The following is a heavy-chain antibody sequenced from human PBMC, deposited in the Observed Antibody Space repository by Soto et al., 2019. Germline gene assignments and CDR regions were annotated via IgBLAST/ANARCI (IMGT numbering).Heavy chain of an antibody. CDR1: GFTFSSYW. D-gene: IGHD3-22*01. CDR3: AREETYYYDSSGYYGGGAFDI. Sequence: GSLRLSCAASGFTFSSYWMHWVRQAPGKGLVWVSRINSDGSSTSYADSVKGRFTISRDNAKNTLYLQMNSLRAEDTAVYYCAREETYYYDSSGYYGGGAFDIWGQGTMVTVSS. J-gene: IGHJ3*02. CDR2: INSDGSST. V-gene: IGHV3-74*01.